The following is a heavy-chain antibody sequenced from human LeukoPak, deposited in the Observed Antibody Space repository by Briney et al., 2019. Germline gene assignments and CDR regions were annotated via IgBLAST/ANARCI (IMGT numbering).Heavy chain of an antibody. V-gene: IGHV4-39*01. D-gene: IGHD3-10*01. J-gene: IGHJ6*03. Sequence: SETLSLTCTLSGGSISTSTYYWGWIRQPPGKGLEWIGSVYYSGSTYFNPSLKSRVTISVDTSKNQFSLKLSSVTATDTAVYYCARRVAYGSGGRYYYHMDVWGKGTTVTISS. CDR3: ARRVAYGSGGRYYYHMDV. CDR1: GGSISTSTYY. CDR2: VYYSGST.